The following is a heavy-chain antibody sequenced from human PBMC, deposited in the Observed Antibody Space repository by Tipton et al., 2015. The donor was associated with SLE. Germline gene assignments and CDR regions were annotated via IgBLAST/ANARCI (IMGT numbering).Heavy chain of an antibody. D-gene: IGHD1-14*01. CDR2: INHSGST. V-gene: IGHV4-34*01. J-gene: IGHJ4*02. Sequence: TLSLTCAVYGGSFSGYYWSWIRQPPGKGLEWIGEINHSGSTNYNPSLKSRVTISVDTSKNQFSLKLSSVTAADTAVYYCARVAGGSYYFDYWGQGTLVTVSS. CDR1: GGSFSGYY. CDR3: ARVAGGSYYFDY.